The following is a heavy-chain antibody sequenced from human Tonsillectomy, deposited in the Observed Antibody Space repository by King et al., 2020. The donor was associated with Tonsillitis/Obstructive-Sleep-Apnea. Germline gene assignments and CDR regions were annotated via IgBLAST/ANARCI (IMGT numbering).Heavy chain of an antibody. V-gene: IGHV1-2*02. D-gene: IGHD1-1*01. CDR3: ARDPPETDYFDY. Sequence: QLVQSGAEVKKPGASVKVSCKASGYTFTGYYLHWVRQAPGQGLEWMGWINPNSGGTNYAHKFQGRVTMTRDTSISTAYMEVSSLRSDDTAVYYCARDPPETDYFDYWGQGTLVTVSS. J-gene: IGHJ4*02. CDR1: GYTFTGYY. CDR2: INPNSGGT.